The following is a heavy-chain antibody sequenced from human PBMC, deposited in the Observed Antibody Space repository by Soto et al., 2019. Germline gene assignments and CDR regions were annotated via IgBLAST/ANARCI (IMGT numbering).Heavy chain of an antibody. D-gene: IGHD1-20*01. CDR1: GASINTSYW. V-gene: IGHV4-4*02. J-gene: IGHJ4*02. CDR3: ARAHNGSGGYFDY. CDR2: IYHTRST. Sequence: QVQLQESGPGLVKPSGTLSLTCAVSGASINTSYWWSLVRQSPEVGLEWIGEIYHTRSTNYNPSLKSGVTISVEKSKNQLFLKLNSVPAAATAVYYRARAHNGSGGYFDYWGQGSLVTVSS.